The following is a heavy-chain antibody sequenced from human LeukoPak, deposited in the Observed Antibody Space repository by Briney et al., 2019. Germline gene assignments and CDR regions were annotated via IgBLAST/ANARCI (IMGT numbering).Heavy chain of an antibody. D-gene: IGHD5-12*01. Sequence: ASVKVSCKASGYTFTSYAMNWVRQAPGQGLEWMGWINTNTGNPTYAQGFTGRFVFSLDTSVSTAYLQISSLKAEDAAVYYCARDLPLWDIVATSGETDYWGQGTLVTVSS. CDR3: ARDLPLWDIVATSGETDY. J-gene: IGHJ4*02. CDR1: GYTFTSYA. V-gene: IGHV7-4-1*02. CDR2: INTNTGNP.